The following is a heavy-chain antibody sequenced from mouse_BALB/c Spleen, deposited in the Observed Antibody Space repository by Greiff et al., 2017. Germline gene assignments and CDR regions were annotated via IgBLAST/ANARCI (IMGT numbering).Heavy chain of an antibody. CDR1: GFTFSSFG. CDR2: ISSGSSTI. D-gene: IGHD1-1*01. V-gene: IGHV5-17*02. CDR3: AREGYGSSYEIDY. Sequence: EVQLVESGGGLVQPGGSRKLSCAASGFTFSSFGMHWVRQAPEKGLEWVAYISSGSSTIYYADTVKGRFTISRDNPKNTLFLQMTSLRSEDTAMYYCAREGYGSSYEIDYWGQGTTLTVSS. J-gene: IGHJ2*01.